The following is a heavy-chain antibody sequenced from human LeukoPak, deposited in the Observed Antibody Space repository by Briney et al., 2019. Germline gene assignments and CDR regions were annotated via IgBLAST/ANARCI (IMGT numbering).Heavy chain of an antibody. Sequence: GGSLRLSCAASGFPFSSYTMNWVRQAPGKGLEWVSSISASSSYIYYADSVKGRFTISRDNAKNSLYLQMNSLRAEDTAVYYCARVTMYYDILTGYYKPNWFDPWGQGTLVTVSS. V-gene: IGHV3-21*01. CDR2: ISASSSYI. D-gene: IGHD3-9*01. CDR1: GFPFSSYT. J-gene: IGHJ5*02. CDR3: ARVTMYYDILTGYYKPNWFDP.